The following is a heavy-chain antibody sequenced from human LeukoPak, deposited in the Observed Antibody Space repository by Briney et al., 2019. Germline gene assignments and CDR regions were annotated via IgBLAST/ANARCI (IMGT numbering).Heavy chain of an antibody. J-gene: IGHJ5*02. D-gene: IGHD3-10*01. Sequence: SETLALTCTVSGGSISSYYWSWIWQPPGKGLEWIGYIYYSGSTNYNPSLKSRVTISVDTSKNQFSLKLSSVTAADTAVYYCARVLWFGELLYWFDPWGQGTLVTVSS. CDR3: ARVLWFGELLYWFDP. CDR2: IYYSGST. CDR1: GGSISSYY. V-gene: IGHV4-59*08.